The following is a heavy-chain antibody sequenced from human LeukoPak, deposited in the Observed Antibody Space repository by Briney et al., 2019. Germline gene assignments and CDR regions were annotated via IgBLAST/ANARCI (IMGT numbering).Heavy chain of an antibody. CDR1: GGSITDYY. CDR3: ARDRYDYVWGSYRGLFDY. V-gene: IGHV4-4*07. D-gene: IGHD3-16*02. J-gene: IGHJ4*02. Sequence: SETLSLTCTISGGSITDYYWNWIRQSAGKGLEWIGRKSVSGHTNYRSSLESRVTMSVDTSKNQFSLRLTSVTAADTAVYYCARDRYDYVWGSYRGLFDYWGQGTLVTVSS. CDR2: KSVSGHT.